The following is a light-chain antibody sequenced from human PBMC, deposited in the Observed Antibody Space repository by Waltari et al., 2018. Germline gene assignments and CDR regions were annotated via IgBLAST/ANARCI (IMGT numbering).Light chain of an antibody. J-gene: IGKJ2*01. CDR1: QSVSNN. CDR2: GAT. V-gene: IGKV3D-15*01. Sequence: ERVMTQSPATLSVSPGERATLSCRASQSVSNNLAWYQHKPGQAPRPLIYGATSRATGIPARFSGSGSGTEFTLTISSLQSEDFAVYYCQQYNNWPPFTFGQGTKLEIK. CDR3: QQYNNWPPFT.